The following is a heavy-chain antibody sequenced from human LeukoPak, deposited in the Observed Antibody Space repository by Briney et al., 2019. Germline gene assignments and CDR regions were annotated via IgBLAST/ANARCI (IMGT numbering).Heavy chain of an antibody. J-gene: IGHJ4*02. V-gene: IGHV4-30-2*06. Sequence: SETLSLTCTVSGGSISGGYYWSWIRQSPGKGLEWIGYIYHSGSTYYNPSLKSRVTMSVDTSKNQFSLKLSSVTAAATAVYYCARDLVGYYDSSGYYSGVDYWGQGTLVTVSS. CDR3: ARDLVGYYDSSGYYSGVDY. CDR1: GGSISGGYY. CDR2: IYHSGST. D-gene: IGHD3-22*01.